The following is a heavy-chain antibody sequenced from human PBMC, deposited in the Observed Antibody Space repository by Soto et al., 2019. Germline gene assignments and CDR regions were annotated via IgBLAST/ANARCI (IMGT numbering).Heavy chain of an antibody. CDR1: GFTADDYA. CDR2: ISSNSDTI. D-gene: IGHD3-22*01. V-gene: IGHV3-9*02. J-gene: IGHJ6*02. Sequence: GGSLRLSCVASGFTADDYAMHWVRQAPGKGLEWVSGISSNSDTIDYADSVKGRFTISRDNAKNSLFLQMNSLRAEDTAVYYCARFYYDSSGYLPSPYYYYYVMDFWGQGSTVIVSS. CDR3: ARFYYDSSGYLPSPYYYYYVMDF.